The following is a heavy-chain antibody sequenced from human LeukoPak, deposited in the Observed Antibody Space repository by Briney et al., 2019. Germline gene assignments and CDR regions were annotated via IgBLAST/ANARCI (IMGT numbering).Heavy chain of an antibody. D-gene: IGHD6-13*01. Sequence: ASVKVSCKASGGTFSSYAISWVRQAPGQGLEWMGRIIPIFGTANYAQKFQGRVTITPDESTSTDYMELSSLRSEDTAVYYCARGQDWAAAGTGYYFDYWGQGTLVTVSS. V-gene: IGHV1-69*13. CDR1: GGTFSSYA. CDR3: ARGQDWAAAGTGYYFDY. J-gene: IGHJ4*02. CDR2: IIPIFGTA.